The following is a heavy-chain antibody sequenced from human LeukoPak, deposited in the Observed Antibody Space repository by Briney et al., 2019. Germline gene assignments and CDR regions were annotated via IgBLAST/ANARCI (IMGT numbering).Heavy chain of an antibody. D-gene: IGHD1-26*01. J-gene: IGHJ4*02. CDR2: ISGSGTST. Sequence: GGSLRLSCAASGFTFSSYAMSWVRQAPGKGLEWASGISGSGTSTYYADSVKGRFTISRDNSKNTLHLQMNSLRAEDTAVYYCAKESGSYQLYYFDYWGQGTLVTVSS. CDR3: AKESGSYQLYYFDY. V-gene: IGHV3-23*01. CDR1: GFTFSSYA.